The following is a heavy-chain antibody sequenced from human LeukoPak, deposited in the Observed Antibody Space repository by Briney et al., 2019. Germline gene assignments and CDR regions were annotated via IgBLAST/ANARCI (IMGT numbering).Heavy chain of an antibody. D-gene: IGHD6-19*01. CDR1: GGSISSGGYY. J-gene: IGHJ4*02. Sequence: PSETLSLTCTVSGGSISSGGYYWSWIRQPPGKGLEWIGYIYHSGSTYYNPSLKSRVTISVDRSKNQFSLKLSSVTAADTAVYYCARISAMGHSSGWGPYYFDYWGQGTLVTVSS. V-gene: IGHV4-30-2*02. CDR3: ARISAMGHSSGWGPYYFDY. CDR2: IYHSGST.